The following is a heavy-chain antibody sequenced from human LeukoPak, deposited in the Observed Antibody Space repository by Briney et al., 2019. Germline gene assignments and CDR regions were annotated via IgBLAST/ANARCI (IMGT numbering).Heavy chain of an antibody. V-gene: IGHV3-7*05. D-gene: IGHD6-19*01. J-gene: IGHJ4*02. CDR1: GFTFSSYW. CDR2: INEDESEK. Sequence: PGGSLRLSCAASGFTFSSYWMSWVRQALGKGLEWVANINEDESEKYYVDSVKGRFTISRDNAKNSLYLQMNSLRAEDTAVYYCARIRSSGSDYWGQGTLVTVSS. CDR3: ARIRSSGSDY.